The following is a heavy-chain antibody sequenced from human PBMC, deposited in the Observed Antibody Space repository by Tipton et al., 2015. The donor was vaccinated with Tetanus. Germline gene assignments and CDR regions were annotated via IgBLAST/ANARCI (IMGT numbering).Heavy chain of an antibody. D-gene: IGHD3-3*01. V-gene: IGHV3-11*01. CDR2: ISASGHPI. J-gene: IGHJ4*02. CDR1: GLSFSDYF. Sequence: QLVQSGGGLVKPGRSLRLSCAASGLSFSDYFMGWIRQTPGKGLEWVAYISASGHPIFYTDSVKGRFTISTDNTKNHLYLQMNSLRVEDTGLYFCARDNYDSKDFSDYWGQGTLITVSS. CDR3: ARDNYDSKDFSDY.